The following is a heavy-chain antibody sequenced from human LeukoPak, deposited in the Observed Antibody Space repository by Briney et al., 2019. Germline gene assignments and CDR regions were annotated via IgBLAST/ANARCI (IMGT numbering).Heavy chain of an antibody. CDR1: GFTFSSYA. D-gene: IGHD3/OR15-3a*01. CDR3: ARVIFGSYMDV. V-gene: IGHV3-30*04. Sequence: GGSLRLSCAASGFTFSSYAMHWVRQAPGKGLEWVAVISYDGSNKYYADSVKGRFTISRDNAKNSLYLQMNSLRAEDTAVYYCARVIFGSYMDVWGKGTTVTVSS. J-gene: IGHJ6*03. CDR2: ISYDGSNK.